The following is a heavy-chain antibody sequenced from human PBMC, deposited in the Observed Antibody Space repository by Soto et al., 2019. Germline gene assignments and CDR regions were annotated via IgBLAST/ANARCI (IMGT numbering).Heavy chain of an antibody. CDR3: ARAPPVDYDILTGHYYYGMDV. D-gene: IGHD3-9*01. J-gene: IGHJ6*02. CDR1: GYTFTSYG. Sequence: GASVKVSCKASGYTFTSYGISWVRQAPGQGLEWMGWISAYNGNTNYPQKLQGRVTMTTDTSTSTAYMELRSLRSDDTAVYYCARAPPVDYDILTGHYYYGMDVWGQGTTVTVSS. V-gene: IGHV1-18*01. CDR2: ISAYNGNT.